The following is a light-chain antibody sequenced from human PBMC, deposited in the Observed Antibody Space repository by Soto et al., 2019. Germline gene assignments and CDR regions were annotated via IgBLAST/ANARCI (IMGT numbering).Light chain of an antibody. V-gene: IGKV3D-20*01. CDR3: QQYGGSPRT. Sequence: EIVMTQSPATLSVSPGERVTLSCRASQSVGSNLAWYQQKPGLAPRVLIYDASTRATGIPDRFSGSGSGTDFTLTISRLEPEDFAVYYCQQYGGSPRTFGQGTKVDIK. CDR1: QSVGSN. CDR2: DAS. J-gene: IGKJ1*01.